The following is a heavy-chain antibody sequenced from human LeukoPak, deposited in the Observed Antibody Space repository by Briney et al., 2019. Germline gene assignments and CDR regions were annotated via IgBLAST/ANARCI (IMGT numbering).Heavy chain of an antibody. D-gene: IGHD1-26*01. Sequence: TSETLSLTCTVSGVSISSYYWSWIRQPAGKGLEWIGRIYISGTNYNPSLKSRVSMSVDTSKNQFSLKHSSVTAADTAVYYCARDLGARSAVNWFDPWGQGTLVTVSS. CDR2: IYISGT. V-gene: IGHV4-4*07. CDR3: ARDLGARSAVNWFDP. CDR1: GVSISSYY. J-gene: IGHJ5*02.